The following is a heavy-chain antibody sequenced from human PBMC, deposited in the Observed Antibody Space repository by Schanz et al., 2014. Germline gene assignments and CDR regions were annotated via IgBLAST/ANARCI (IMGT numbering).Heavy chain of an antibody. CDR2: IKQDGIEK. CDR1: GFTFGNFF. CDR3: AKSYDTSGYSGFDY. J-gene: IGHJ4*02. D-gene: IGHD3-22*01. Sequence: EVQLVESGGGLVQPGGSLRLSCAASGFTFGNFFMSWVRQAPGKGLEWVANIKQDGIEKYYVDSVKGRFTISRDNAKNTLYLQMNSLRTEDTAVYFCAKSYDTSGYSGFDYWGQGTLVTVSS. V-gene: IGHV3-7*01.